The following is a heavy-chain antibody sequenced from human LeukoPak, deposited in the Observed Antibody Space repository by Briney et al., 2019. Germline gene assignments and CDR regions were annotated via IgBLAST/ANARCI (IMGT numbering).Heavy chain of an antibody. CDR1: GVSISRYY. CDR3: ARDGRDCSGGGCFD. D-gene: IGHD2-15*01. CDR2: IYSSGTT. V-gene: IGHV4-4*07. J-gene: IGHJ4*02. Sequence: SETLSLTCTVSGVSISRYYWSWIRQPAGKGLEWIGRIYSSGTTNYNPSLKSRVTMSVDTSQNQLSLRLSSVTAADTAVYYCARDGRDCSGGGCFDWGQGTLVTVSS.